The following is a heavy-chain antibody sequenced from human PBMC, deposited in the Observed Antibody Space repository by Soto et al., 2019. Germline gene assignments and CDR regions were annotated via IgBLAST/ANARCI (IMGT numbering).Heavy chain of an antibody. CDR2: IYPGDSDT. V-gene: IGHV5-51*01. J-gene: IGHJ5*02. CDR3: ASHKGYSSSSEGWFDP. CDR1: GYSFTSYW. D-gene: IGHD6-6*01. Sequence: GESLKISCKGSGYSFTSYWIGWVGQMPGKGLEWMGIIYPGDSDTRYSPSFQGQVTISADKSISTAYLQWSSLKASDTAMYYCASHKGYSSSSEGWFDPWGQGTLVTVSS.